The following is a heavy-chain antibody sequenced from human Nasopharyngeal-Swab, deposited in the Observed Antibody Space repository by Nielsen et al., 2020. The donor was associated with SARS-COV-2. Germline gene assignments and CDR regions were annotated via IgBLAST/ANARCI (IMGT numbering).Heavy chain of an antibody. CDR1: GFTFSSYA. Sequence: GESLKISCAASGFTFSSYAMHWVRQAPGKGLEWVAVISYDGSNKYYADSVKGRFTISRDNSKNTLYLQMNSLRAEDTAVYYCARDQGGLLDPWGRGTLVTVSS. CDR3: ARDQGGLLDP. J-gene: IGHJ5*02. D-gene: IGHD3-16*01. CDR2: ISYDGSNK. V-gene: IGHV3-30-3*01.